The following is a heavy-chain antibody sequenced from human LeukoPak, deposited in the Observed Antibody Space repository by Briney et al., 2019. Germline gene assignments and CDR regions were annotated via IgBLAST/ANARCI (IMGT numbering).Heavy chain of an antibody. CDR3: ARDSLTMVRGVIGY. Sequence: GASVKVSCKASGYTFTGYYMHWVRQAPGQGLEWMGWINPNSGGTNYAQKFQGWVTMTRDTSISTAYMELSRLRSDDTAVYYCARDSLTMVRGVIGYWGQGTLVTVSS. J-gene: IGHJ4*02. CDR1: GYTFTGYY. V-gene: IGHV1-2*04. CDR2: INPNSGGT. D-gene: IGHD3-10*01.